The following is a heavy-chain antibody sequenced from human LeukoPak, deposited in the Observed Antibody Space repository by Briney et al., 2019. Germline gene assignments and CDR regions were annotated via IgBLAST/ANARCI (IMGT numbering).Heavy chain of an antibody. Sequence: GGSLRLSCAASGFTFSTYAMTWVRQAPGKGLEWVSTIGGGGGSTYYADSVKGRFTISRDNAKNSLYLQMNSLRAEDTAVYYCASQITISDYWGQGTLVTVSS. V-gene: IGHV3-23*01. J-gene: IGHJ4*02. CDR3: ASQITISDY. D-gene: IGHD3-3*01. CDR1: GFTFSTYA. CDR2: IGGGGGST.